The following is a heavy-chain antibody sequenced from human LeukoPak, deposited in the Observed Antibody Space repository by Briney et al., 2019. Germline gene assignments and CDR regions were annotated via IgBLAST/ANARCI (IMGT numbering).Heavy chain of an antibody. V-gene: IGHV5-51*01. CDR1: GYSFTSYW. Sequence: GESLKISCKGSGYSFTSYWIGWVRQMPGKGLEWMGIIYPGDSDTRYSPSFQGQVTISADKSISTAYLQWSSLKASDTAMYYCAREGVAARRWERDYYYYMDVWGKGTTVTISS. J-gene: IGHJ6*03. CDR2: IYPGDSDT. CDR3: AREGVAARRWERDYYYYMDV. D-gene: IGHD6-6*01.